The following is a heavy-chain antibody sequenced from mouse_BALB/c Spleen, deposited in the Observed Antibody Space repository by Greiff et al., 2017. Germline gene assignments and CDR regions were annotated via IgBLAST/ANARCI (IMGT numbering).Heavy chain of an antibody. V-gene: IGHV5-17*02. J-gene: IGHJ3*01. CDR2: ISSGSSTI. CDR3: ASAYYGNYWFAY. Sequence: EVKLMESGGGLVQPGGSRKLSCAASGFTFSSFGMHWVRQAPEKGLEWVAYISSGSSTIYYADTVKGRFTISRDNPKNTLFLQMTSLRSEDTAMYYCASAYYGNYWFAYWGQGTLVTVSA. CDR1: GFTFSSFG. D-gene: IGHD2-10*01.